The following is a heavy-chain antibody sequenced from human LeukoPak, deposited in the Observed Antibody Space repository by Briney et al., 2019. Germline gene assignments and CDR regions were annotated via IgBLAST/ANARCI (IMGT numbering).Heavy chain of an antibody. CDR3: ARDTRIAAAGTIDY. D-gene: IGHD6-13*01. Sequence: GGSLRLSCAASGFTFSTYGMHWVRHAPGKGLEWVAIIYYDGGNKYYADSVKGRFTISRDNSKNTLYLQMNSLRAEDTAAYYCARDTRIAAAGTIDYWGQGTLVTVSS. CDR1: GFTFSTYG. V-gene: IGHV3-33*01. J-gene: IGHJ4*02. CDR2: IYYDGGNK.